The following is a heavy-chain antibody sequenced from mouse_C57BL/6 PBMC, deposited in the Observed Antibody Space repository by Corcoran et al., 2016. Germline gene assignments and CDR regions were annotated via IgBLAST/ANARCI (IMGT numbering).Heavy chain of an antibody. J-gene: IGHJ3*01. V-gene: IGHV9-3*01. CDR2: INTYSGVP. D-gene: IGHD1-1*01. CDR3: ANYGSSFCFSY. Sequence: QIQLVQSGPELKKPGETVKISCKASGYTFTTYGMSWVKQAPGKGLKWMGWINTYSGVPTYADDFKGRFAFSLETSASTAYLQINNLKNEDTATYFCANYGSSFCFSYWGQGTLDTVSA. CDR1: GYTFTTYG.